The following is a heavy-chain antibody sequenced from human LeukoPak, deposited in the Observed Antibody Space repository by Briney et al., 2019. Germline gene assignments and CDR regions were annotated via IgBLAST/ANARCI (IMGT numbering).Heavy chain of an antibody. V-gene: IGHV3-43*02. CDR2: ISGDGGST. CDR3: ARGLYSGYDPSNFDY. J-gene: IGHJ4*02. D-gene: IGHD5-12*01. Sequence: GGSLRLSCAASGFTFDDYAMHWDRQPPGKGLEWVSLISGDGGSTYYADSVKGRFTISRDNSKNSLYLQMNSLRTEDTALYYCARGLYSGYDPSNFDYWGQGTLVTVSS. CDR1: GFTFDDYA.